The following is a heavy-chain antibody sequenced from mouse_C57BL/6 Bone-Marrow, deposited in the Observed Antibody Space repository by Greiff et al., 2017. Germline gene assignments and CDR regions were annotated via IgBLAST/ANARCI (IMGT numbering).Heavy chain of an antibody. CDR1: GFTFSDYY. Sequence: EVQLVESEGGLVQPGSSMKLSCTASGFTFSDYYMAWVRQVPEKGLEWVANINYDGSSTYYLDSLKSRFIISRDNAKNILDLQMSSLKSEDTATYYCAREGGYWGQGTTLTVSS. CDR3: AREGGY. V-gene: IGHV5-16*01. J-gene: IGHJ2*01. CDR2: INYDGSST.